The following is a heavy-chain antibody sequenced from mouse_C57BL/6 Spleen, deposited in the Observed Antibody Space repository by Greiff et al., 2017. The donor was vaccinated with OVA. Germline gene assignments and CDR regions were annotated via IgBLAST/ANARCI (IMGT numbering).Heavy chain of an antibody. Sequence: VQPQQSGAELVRPGASVKLSCKASGYTFTDYYINWVKQRPGQGLEWIARIYPGSGNTYYNEKFKGKATLTAEKSSSTAYMQVSSLTSEDSAVYFCARSLSDYFDYWGQGTTLTVSS. CDR3: ARSLSDYFDY. V-gene: IGHV1-76*01. J-gene: IGHJ2*01. CDR2: IYPGSGNT. CDR1: GYTFTDYY. D-gene: IGHD6-2*01.